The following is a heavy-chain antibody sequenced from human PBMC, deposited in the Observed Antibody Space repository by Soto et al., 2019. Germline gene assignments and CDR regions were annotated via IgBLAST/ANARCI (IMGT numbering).Heavy chain of an antibody. J-gene: IGHJ4*02. CDR1: GGSFSGYY. V-gene: IGHV4-34*01. D-gene: IGHD2-15*01. CDR2: INHSGST. Sequence: ASETLSLTCAVYGGSFSGYYWSWIRQPPGKGLEWIGEINHSGSTNYNPSLKSRVTISVDTSKNQFSLKLSSVTAADTAVYYCARGNGCSGGSCYLGPLDYWGQGTLVTVSS. CDR3: ARGNGCSGGSCYLGPLDY.